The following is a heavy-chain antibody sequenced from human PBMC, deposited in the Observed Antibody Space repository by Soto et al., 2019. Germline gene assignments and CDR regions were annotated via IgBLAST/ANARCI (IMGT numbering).Heavy chain of an antibody. D-gene: IGHD6-6*01. V-gene: IGHV4-39*01. CDR1: GGSISSSSYY. Sequence: SETLSLTCTVSGGSISSSSYYWGWIRQPPGKGLEWIGSIYYSGSTYYNPSLKSRVTISVDTSKNQFSLKLSSVTAADTAVYYCARGGLRAARHSHNWFDPWGQGTLVTVSS. CDR2: IYYSGST. J-gene: IGHJ5*02. CDR3: ARGGLRAARHSHNWFDP.